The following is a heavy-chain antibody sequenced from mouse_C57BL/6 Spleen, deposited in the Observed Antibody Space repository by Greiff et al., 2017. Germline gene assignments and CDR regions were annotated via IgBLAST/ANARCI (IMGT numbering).Heavy chain of an antibody. CDR2: INPSNGGT. CDR1: GYTFTSYW. J-gene: IGHJ4*01. V-gene: IGHV1-53*01. Sequence: QVQLQQPGTELVKPGASVKLSCTASGYTFTSYWMHWVKQRPGQGLEWIGNINPSNGGTNYNEKFKGKATLTVDKSSSTAYMQLSSLTSEDSAVYYCARGDYDSAMDYWGQGTSVTASS. D-gene: IGHD2-4*01. CDR3: ARGDYDSAMDY.